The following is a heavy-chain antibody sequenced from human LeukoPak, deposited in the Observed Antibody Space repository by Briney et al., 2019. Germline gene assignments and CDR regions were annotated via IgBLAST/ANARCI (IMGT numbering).Heavy chain of an antibody. CDR2: ISGSVGTT. J-gene: IGHJ6*02. V-gene: IGHV3-23*01. Sequence: GGSLRLSCAASGFTFSNYAMSWVRQAPGKGLEWVSVISGSVGTTYYADSVKGRFAISRDNSKNTVYLQMNSLRAEDTALYYCAKWGAWFGTVNYYGMYVWGQGTTVTVSS. D-gene: IGHD3-10*01. CDR3: AKWGAWFGTVNYYGMYV. CDR1: GFTFSNYA.